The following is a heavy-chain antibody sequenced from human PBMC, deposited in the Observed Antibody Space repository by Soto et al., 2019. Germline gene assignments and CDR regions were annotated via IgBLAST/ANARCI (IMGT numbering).Heavy chain of an antibody. CDR2: ISYDGSNK. V-gene: IGHV3-30-3*01. CDR1: EFTFSSYA. CDR3: ASTNSGWIIDY. Sequence: GGSLRLSCAASEFTFSSYAMHWVRQAPGKGLEWVAVISYDGSNKYYADSVKGRFTISRDNSKNTLYLQMNSLRAEDTAVYYCASTNSGWIIDYWGQGTLVTVSS. J-gene: IGHJ4*02. D-gene: IGHD6-19*01.